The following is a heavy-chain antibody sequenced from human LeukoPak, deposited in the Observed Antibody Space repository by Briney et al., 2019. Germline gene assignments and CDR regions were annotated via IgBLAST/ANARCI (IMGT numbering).Heavy chain of an antibody. D-gene: IGHD2-8*01. Sequence: ASLKVSCKASAYTFTGYYLHWVRRAPRQGPERMGWIDPNNGDTEYAQKFQGRVTMTRVRSISTAYMELSRLTSDDTAVYYCARRSRNGLDAFDIWGQGTMVTVSS. CDR2: IDPNNGDT. CDR3: ARRSRNGLDAFDI. CDR1: AYTFTGYY. V-gene: IGHV1-2*02. J-gene: IGHJ3*02.